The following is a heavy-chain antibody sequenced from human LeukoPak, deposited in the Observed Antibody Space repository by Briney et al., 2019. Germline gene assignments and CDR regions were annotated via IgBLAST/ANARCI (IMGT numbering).Heavy chain of an antibody. CDR2: ISTDGFST. Sequence: GGSLRLSCAASGFTFSSYWMHWVRQARGKGLVWVSRISTDGFSTIYADSVKGRFTISRDNAKNTLYLQMNSLRAGDTAVYYCARDRAKVIATLMEWGQGTLVTVSS. CDR1: GFTFSSYW. V-gene: IGHV3-74*01. J-gene: IGHJ4*02. D-gene: IGHD2-21*01. CDR3: ARDRAKVIATLME.